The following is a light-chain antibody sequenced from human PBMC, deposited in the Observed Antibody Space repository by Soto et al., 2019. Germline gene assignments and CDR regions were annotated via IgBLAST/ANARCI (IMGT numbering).Light chain of an antibody. CDR3: QQYNNWPFT. J-gene: IGKJ5*01. CDR1: QTIYSN. V-gene: IGKV3-15*01. CDR2: DVS. Sequence: EIEMTQSPSTLSVSPGERATISCRASQTIYSNVDWYQQRPGQAPSLLIYDVSLRATGVPARFSGSGCGTDFTLTISSLQSEDFAVYFCQQYNNWPFTFGQGTRLEIK.